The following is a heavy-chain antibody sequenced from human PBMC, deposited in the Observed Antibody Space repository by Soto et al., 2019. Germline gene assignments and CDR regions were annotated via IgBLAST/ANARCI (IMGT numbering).Heavy chain of an antibody. J-gene: IGHJ4*02. Sequence: QVQLVQSGAEVKKPGSSVKVSCKASGGTFSSYAISWVRQAPGQGLEWMGGIIPIFGTANYAQKFQGRVTSAADESTSTAYMELSSLRSEDTAVYYCARPLGGYSSGWTNLDYWGQGTLVTVSS. CDR2: IIPIFGTA. D-gene: IGHD6-19*01. CDR3: ARPLGGYSSGWTNLDY. V-gene: IGHV1-69*12. CDR1: GGTFSSYA.